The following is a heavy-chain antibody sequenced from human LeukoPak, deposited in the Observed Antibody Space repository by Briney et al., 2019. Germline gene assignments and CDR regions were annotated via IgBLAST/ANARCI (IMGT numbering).Heavy chain of an antibody. V-gene: IGHV1-18*01. CDR3: ARGLGPTTPPPSDVY. CDR1: GYTFTSYG. D-gene: IGHD4-11*01. CDR2: ISAYNGNT. Sequence: ASVKVSCKASGYTFTSYGISWVRQAPGQGLEWMGWISAYNGNTNYAQKLQGRVTMTTDTSTRTAYLELRRLRSDDTAVSYCARGLGPTTPPPSDVYWGQGTLVTVSS. J-gene: IGHJ4*02.